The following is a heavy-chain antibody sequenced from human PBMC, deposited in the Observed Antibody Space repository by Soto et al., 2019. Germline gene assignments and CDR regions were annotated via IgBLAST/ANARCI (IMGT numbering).Heavy chain of an antibody. V-gene: IGHV3-30*03. CDR3: GAGQYFSDY. CDR2: ISYDGSDK. D-gene: IGHD6-13*01. Sequence: QVQLVESGGGVVQPGRSLRLSCAASGFTFSSYCMHWVRQAPGKGLEWVGLISYDGSDKYYADSVKGRFTISRDNSKHTLYLQMNSLRVEETAVSDCGAGQYFSDYWGQGTLVTVSS. CDR1: GFTFSSYC. J-gene: IGHJ4*02.